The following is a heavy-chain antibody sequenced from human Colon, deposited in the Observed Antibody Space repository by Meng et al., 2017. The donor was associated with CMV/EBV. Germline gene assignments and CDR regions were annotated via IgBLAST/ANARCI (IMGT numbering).Heavy chain of an antibody. D-gene: IGHD3-10*01. Sequence: VQFGAEVKKPGASVKVSCKTSGYTFTGYFMFWGRQAPGQGLEWMGSLNPNSGDTNSAQKFHGRLTMTRDTSIHTAYMELGSLRSDDTAVYYCATISGGDFDFWGQGTLVTVSS. J-gene: IGHJ4*02. CDR2: LNPNSGDT. CDR3: ATISGGDFDF. V-gene: IGHV1-2*02. CDR1: GYTFTGYF.